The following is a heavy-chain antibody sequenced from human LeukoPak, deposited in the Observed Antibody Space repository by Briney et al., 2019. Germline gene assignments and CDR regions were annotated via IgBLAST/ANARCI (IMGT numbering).Heavy chain of an antibody. CDR2: ISGSGGST. Sequence: EPGGSLRLSCAASGFTFSSYAMSWVRQAPGKGLEWVSAISGSGGSTYYADSVKGRFTISRDNSKNTLYLQMNSLRAEDTAVYYCANPLGGYCSSTSCPEDAFDIWGQGTMVTVSS. V-gene: IGHV3-23*01. CDR3: ANPLGGYCSSTSCPEDAFDI. J-gene: IGHJ3*02. D-gene: IGHD2-2*01. CDR1: GFTFSSYA.